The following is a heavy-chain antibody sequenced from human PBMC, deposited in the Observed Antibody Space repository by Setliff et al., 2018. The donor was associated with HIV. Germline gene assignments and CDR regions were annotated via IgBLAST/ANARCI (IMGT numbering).Heavy chain of an antibody. V-gene: IGHV1-18*01. CDR3: ARGKTWLRFLDY. CDR1: GYNLHNYG. D-gene: IGHD5-12*01. Sequence: GASVKVSCKASGYNLHNYGITWVRQAPGQGLEWMGWINTHTGNTNSAQRFRGRVTMTTDTSTSTAYMELRSLRSDDTAVYYCARGKTWLRFLDYWGQGALVTVSS. J-gene: IGHJ4*02. CDR2: INTHTGNT.